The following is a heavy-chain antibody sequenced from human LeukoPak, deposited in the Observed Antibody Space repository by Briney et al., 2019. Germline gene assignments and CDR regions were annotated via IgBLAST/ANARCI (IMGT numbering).Heavy chain of an antibody. V-gene: IGHV3-30*02. Sequence: PGGSLRLSCAASGFTFSSYGMHWVRQAPGKGLEWVAFIRYDGSNKYYADSVKGRFTISRDNSKNTLYLQMNSLRAEDTAVYYCWALLWFGELYKNFDYWGQGTLVTVSS. CDR2: IRYDGSNK. J-gene: IGHJ4*02. D-gene: IGHD3-10*01. CDR3: WALLWFGELYKNFDY. CDR1: GFTFSSYG.